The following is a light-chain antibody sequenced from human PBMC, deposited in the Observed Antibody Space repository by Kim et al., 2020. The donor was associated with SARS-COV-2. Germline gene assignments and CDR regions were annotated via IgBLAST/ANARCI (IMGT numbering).Light chain of an antibody. V-gene: IGLV2-14*03. CDR3: SSYTSSSTLYV. CDR1: SSDVGGYNY. J-gene: IGLJ1*01. Sequence: QSITSSCTGTSSDVGGYNYFSWYQQHPGKAPKLMIYDVSNRPSGVSNRFSGSKSGNTASLTISGLQAEDEADYYCSSYTSSSTLYVFGTGTKVTVL. CDR2: DVS.